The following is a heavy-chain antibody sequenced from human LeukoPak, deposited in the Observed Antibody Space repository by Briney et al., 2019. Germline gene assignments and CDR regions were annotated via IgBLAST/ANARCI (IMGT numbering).Heavy chain of an antibody. D-gene: IGHD2-15*01. Sequence: ASVKVSCKASGYTFTGYHMHWVRQAPGQGLEWMGIINPSGGSTSYAQKFQGRVTMTRDTSTSTVYMELSSLRSEDTAVYYCARDPGYCSGGSCSLYFDYWGQGTLVTVSS. V-gene: IGHV1-46*01. CDR2: INPSGGST. CDR1: GYTFTGYH. J-gene: IGHJ4*02. CDR3: ARDPGYCSGGSCSLYFDY.